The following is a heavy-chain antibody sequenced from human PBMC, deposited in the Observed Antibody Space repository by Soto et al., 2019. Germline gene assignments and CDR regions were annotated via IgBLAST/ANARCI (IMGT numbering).Heavy chain of an antibody. CDR3: TRDIGGKGAY. CDR2: ITGSGRDT. J-gene: IGHJ4*02. Sequence: GGSLRLSCAASGFTFRNNVLSWVRQAPGKGLDWVSGITGSGRDTYYADSVKGRFTISRDNARNTLYLEMNSLRAEDTALYYCTRDIGGKGAYWGPGTLVTVSS. D-gene: IGHD3-10*01. V-gene: IGHV3-23*01. CDR1: GFTFRNNV.